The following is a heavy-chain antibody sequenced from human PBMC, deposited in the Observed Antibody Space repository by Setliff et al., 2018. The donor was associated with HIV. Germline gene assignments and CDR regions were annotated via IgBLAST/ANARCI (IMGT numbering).Heavy chain of an antibody. V-gene: IGHV1-18*01. CDR2: ISVYNGNT. CDR3: ATDDYNGDSFDN. D-gene: IGHD4-4*01. Sequence: ASVKVSCKASGYTFTSYGVTWVRQAPGQGLEWMGWISVYNGNTNYEQKFQGRVTLTRDTSISTAYMEVSNLRSDDTAVYYCATDDYNGDSFDNWGQGTLVTVSS. J-gene: IGHJ4*02. CDR1: GYTFTSYG.